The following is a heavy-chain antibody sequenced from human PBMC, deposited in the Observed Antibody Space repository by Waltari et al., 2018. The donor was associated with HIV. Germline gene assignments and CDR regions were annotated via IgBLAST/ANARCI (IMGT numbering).Heavy chain of an antibody. Sequence: VYLMESGGGVVQPGGSLTLSCAASGFTFSSYGMHWVRQAPGRGVGWVAVSWSGGDNKFDADSVRGRVTFSRDNSKYTLSLEMNSLRAEDTALYYCVKERGPFNGFDIWGQGTMVTVSS. CDR1: GFTFSSYG. D-gene: IGHD3-16*01. CDR3: VKERGPFNGFDI. CDR2: SWSGGDNK. V-gene: IGHV3-33*06. J-gene: IGHJ3*02.